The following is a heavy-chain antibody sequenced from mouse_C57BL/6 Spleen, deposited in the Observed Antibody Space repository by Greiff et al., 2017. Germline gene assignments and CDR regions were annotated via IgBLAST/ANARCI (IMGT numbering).Heavy chain of an antibody. D-gene: IGHD2-4*01. CDR1: GFTFSDYG. CDR2: ISSGSSTT. CDR3: ARNDYDGYYFDY. V-gene: IGHV5-17*01. J-gene: IGHJ2*01. Sequence: EVQVVESGGGLVKPGGSLTLSCAASGFTFSDYGMHWVRQAPEKGLEWVAYISSGSSTTYYADTVKGRFTLSRNNAKNTLFLQMTSLKSEDTAMYYCARNDYDGYYFDYWGQGTTLTVSS.